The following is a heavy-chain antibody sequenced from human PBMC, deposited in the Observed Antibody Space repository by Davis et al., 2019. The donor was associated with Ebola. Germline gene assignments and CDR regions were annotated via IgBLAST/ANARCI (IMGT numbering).Heavy chain of an antibody. CDR3: AKDSVVVPADYYYYGMDV. D-gene: IGHD2-2*01. CDR1: GFTFSSYA. V-gene: IGHV3-23*01. Sequence: PGGSLRLSCAASGFTFSSYAMSWVRQAPGKGLEWVSAISGSGGSTYYADSVKGRFTISRDNSKNTLYLQMNSLRAEDTAVYYCAKDSVVVPADYYYYGMDVWGQGTTVTVSS. CDR2: ISGSGGST. J-gene: IGHJ6*02.